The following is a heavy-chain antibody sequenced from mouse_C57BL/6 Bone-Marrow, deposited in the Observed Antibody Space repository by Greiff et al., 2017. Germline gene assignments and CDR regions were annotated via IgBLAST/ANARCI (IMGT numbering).Heavy chain of an antibody. CDR1: GYTFTSYW. CDR3: ATKIPYVVNAIDY. D-gene: IGHD6-5*01. Sequence: VQLQQSGAELVKPGASVKVSCKASGYTFTSYWMHWVKQRPGQGLEWIGRIHPSDSDTNYNQKFKGKATLTVDKTSSTAYMQLSSLTSEDSSVYYCATKIPYVVNAIDYWCQGTSVTLSS. CDR2: IHPSDSDT. J-gene: IGHJ4*01. V-gene: IGHV1-74*01.